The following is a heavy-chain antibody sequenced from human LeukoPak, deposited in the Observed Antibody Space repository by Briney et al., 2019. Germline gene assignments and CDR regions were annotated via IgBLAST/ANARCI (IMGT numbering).Heavy chain of an antibody. CDR1: GFTFSSYA. CDR2: ISSNGGST. Sequence: GGSLRLSCAASGFTFSSYAMHWVRQAPGKGLEYVSAISSNGGSTYYANSVKGRFTISRDNSKNTLYLQMGSLRAEDMAVYYCARDAGIVVVDYYFDYWGQGTLVTVSS. J-gene: IGHJ4*02. V-gene: IGHV3-64*01. CDR3: ARDAGIVVVDYYFDY. D-gene: IGHD3-22*01.